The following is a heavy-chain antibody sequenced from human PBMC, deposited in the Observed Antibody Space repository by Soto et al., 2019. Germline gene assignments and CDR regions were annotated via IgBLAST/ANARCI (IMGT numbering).Heavy chain of an antibody. D-gene: IGHD6-19*01. CDR3: ARVSGRGWYNWFGP. CDR2: IMPIFGTT. V-gene: IGHV1-69*13. Sequence: ASVKVCCKASGGNFSSHGISWVRQAPGQGLEFMGGIMPIFGTTNYAQKFRGRVTITADEPTSTVYMELRSLRSEDTAVYYCARVSGRGWYNWFGPWGQGTPVTVSS. CDR1: GGNFSSHG. J-gene: IGHJ5*02.